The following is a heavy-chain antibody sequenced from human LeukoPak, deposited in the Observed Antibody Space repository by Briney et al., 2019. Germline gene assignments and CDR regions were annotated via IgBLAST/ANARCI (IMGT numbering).Heavy chain of an antibody. Sequence: SVKVSCKASGGTFSNYAISWVRQAPGQGLEWMGGITPLFGTAKYAQKFQGRVTITADESTSTAYVELSSLRSEDTAVYYCARDSSEFRSLIPHWGQGTLVTVSS. V-gene: IGHV1-69*01. CDR2: ITPLFGTA. CDR1: GGTFSNYA. CDR3: ARDSSEFRSLIPH. J-gene: IGHJ1*01. D-gene: IGHD2-21*01.